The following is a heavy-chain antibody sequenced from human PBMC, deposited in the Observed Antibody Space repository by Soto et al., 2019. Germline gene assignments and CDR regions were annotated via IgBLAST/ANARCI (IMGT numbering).Heavy chain of an antibody. Sequence: PGGSLRLSCAASGFTFDDYAMHWVRQAPGKGLEWVSGISWNSGSIGYADSVKGRFTISRDNAKNSLYLQMNSLRAEDTALYYCAKDLEYSGYDPSFDYWGQGTLVTVSS. V-gene: IGHV3-9*01. CDR1: GFTFDDYA. D-gene: IGHD5-12*01. J-gene: IGHJ4*02. CDR3: AKDLEYSGYDPSFDY. CDR2: ISWNSGSI.